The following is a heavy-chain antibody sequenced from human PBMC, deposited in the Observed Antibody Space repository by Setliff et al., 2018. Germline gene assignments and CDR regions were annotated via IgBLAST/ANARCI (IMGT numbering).Heavy chain of an antibody. J-gene: IGHJ4*02. CDR1: GFTVSVNY. CDR3: TKAGEWELLVHYFDC. D-gene: IGHD1-26*01. V-gene: IGHV3-53*01. CDR2: IYSSGDT. Sequence: GGSLRLSCAASGFTVSVNYMSWVRQAPGQGLEWVSVIYSSGDTYTADSVKGRFTISRDNSKNTVYLQMNSLRAEDTAVYYCTKAGEWELLVHYFDCWGQGTLVTVSS.